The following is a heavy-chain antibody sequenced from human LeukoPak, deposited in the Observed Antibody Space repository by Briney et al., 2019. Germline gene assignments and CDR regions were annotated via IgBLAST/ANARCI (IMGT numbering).Heavy chain of an antibody. CDR2: ISYDGNNK. CDR3: ARLPGYCSSNSCYKMTIPFDY. J-gene: IGHJ4*02. CDR1: GFTFSSYS. Sequence: GGSLRLSCSASGFTFSSYSMHWVRQAPGKGLEWVAVISYDGNNKYDADSVKGRFTISRDNSKNTLYLQMNSLRAEDTAVYYCARLPGYCSSNSCYKMTIPFDYWGQGTLVSVSS. V-gene: IGHV3-30-3*01. D-gene: IGHD2-2*02.